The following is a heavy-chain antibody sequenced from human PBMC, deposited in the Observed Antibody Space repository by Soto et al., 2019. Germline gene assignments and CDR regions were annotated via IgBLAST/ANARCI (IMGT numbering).Heavy chain of an antibody. J-gene: IGHJ3*02. CDR1: GFTFRSHG. V-gene: IGHV3-33*01. Sequence: QVQLVESGGGVVQPGTSLRLSCAASGFTFRSHGMHWVRQAPGKGLEWVAVIWHDGSFKYYTDSVKGRFTISRDNSKNTLYLQLNSLGAEDTAVYYCARESLYTDSSPSAFDIWGQGTRVTVSS. CDR3: ARESLYTDSSPSAFDI. D-gene: IGHD6-6*01. CDR2: IWHDGSFK.